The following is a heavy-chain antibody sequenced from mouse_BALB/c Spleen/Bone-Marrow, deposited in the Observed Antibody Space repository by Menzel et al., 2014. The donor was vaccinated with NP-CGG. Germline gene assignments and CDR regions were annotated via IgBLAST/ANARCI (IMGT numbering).Heavy chain of an antibody. CDR1: GFTFSDYY. V-gene: IGHV5-4*02. J-gene: IGHJ4*01. Sequence: DVMLVESGGGLVKPGGSLKLSCAASGFTFSDYYMYWVRQTPEKRLEWVATISDGGSYTYYPDSVKGRFTISRDNAKNNLYLQMGSLKSEDTAMYYCAREMAMDYWGQGTSVTVSS. CDR2: ISDGGSYT. CDR3: AREMAMDY.